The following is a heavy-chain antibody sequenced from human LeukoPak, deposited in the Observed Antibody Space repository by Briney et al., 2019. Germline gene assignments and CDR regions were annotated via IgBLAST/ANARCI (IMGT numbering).Heavy chain of an antibody. CDR3: ARVEEGYGSGRRENYYYYYMDV. D-gene: IGHD3-10*01. CDR1: GGSISSYY. V-gene: IGHV4-59*01. J-gene: IGHJ6*03. CDR2: IYYSGGT. Sequence: SETLSLTCTVSGGSISSYYWSWIRQPPGKGLEWIGYIYYSGGTNYNPSLKSRVTISGDTSKNQFSLKVSSVTAADTAFYYCARVEEGYGSGRRENYYYYYMDVWGKGTTVTISS.